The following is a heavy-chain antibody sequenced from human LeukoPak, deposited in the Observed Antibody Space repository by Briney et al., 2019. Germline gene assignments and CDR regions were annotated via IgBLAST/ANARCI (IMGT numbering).Heavy chain of an antibody. Sequence: ASVKVSCKGSGGTFSSYAISWVRQAPGQGLEWMGGIIPIFGTANYAQKFQGRVTITTDESTSTAYMELSSLRSEDTAVYYCARDGRRWLQGYFDYWGQGTLVTVSS. D-gene: IGHD5-24*01. CDR1: GGTFSSYA. V-gene: IGHV1-69*05. CDR2: IIPIFGTA. J-gene: IGHJ4*02. CDR3: ARDGRRWLQGYFDY.